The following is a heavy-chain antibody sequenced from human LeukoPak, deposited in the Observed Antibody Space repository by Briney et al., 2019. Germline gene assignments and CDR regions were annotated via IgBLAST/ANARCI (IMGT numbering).Heavy chain of an antibody. CDR3: AKARSFLILTGFDY. V-gene: IGHV3-23*01. Sequence: GGSLRLSCAACGFTFSSYAMSWVRQAPGKGLEWVSAISGSGGSTYYADSVKGRFTISRDNSKNTLYLQMNSLRAEDTAVYYCAKARSFLILTGFDYWGQGTLVTVSS. CDR2: ISGSGGST. J-gene: IGHJ4*02. CDR1: GFTFSSYA. D-gene: IGHD3-9*01.